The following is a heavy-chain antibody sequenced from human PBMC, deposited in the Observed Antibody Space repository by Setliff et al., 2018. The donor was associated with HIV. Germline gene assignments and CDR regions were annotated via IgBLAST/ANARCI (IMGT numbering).Heavy chain of an antibody. CDR1: GFTFSSYA. Sequence: LRLSCAASGFTFSSYAMSWVRQAPGKGLEWVSSISSSSSYINYAGSVKGRFTISRDNAKNSLYLQMNSLRAEDTAVYYCARDKVVVVVAVNSYYYYYMDVWGKGTTVTVS. J-gene: IGHJ6*03. CDR2: ISSSSSYI. V-gene: IGHV3-21*01. CDR3: ARDKVVVVVAVNSYYYYYMDV. D-gene: IGHD2-15*01.